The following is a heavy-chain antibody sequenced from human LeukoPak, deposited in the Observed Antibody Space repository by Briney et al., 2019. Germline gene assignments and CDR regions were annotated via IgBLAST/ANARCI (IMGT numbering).Heavy chain of an antibody. CDR3: AKLSYDSSGFKGRHFDY. CDR1: EYSFTGYW. V-gene: IGHV5-51*01. Sequence: GESLKISCKASEYSFTGYWIGWARQMPGKGLEWMGIIYPADSDTRYSPSFQGQVTISVDKSIATAYLQWNSLRASDTAMYYCAKLSYDSSGFKGRHFDYWGQGTLVTVSS. J-gene: IGHJ4*02. D-gene: IGHD3-22*01. CDR2: IYPADSDT.